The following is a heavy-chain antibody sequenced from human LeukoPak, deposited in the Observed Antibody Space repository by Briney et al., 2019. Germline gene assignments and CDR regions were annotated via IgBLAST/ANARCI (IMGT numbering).Heavy chain of an antibody. CDR1: GGSISSHY. CDR2: IYDSGST. J-gene: IGHJ4*02. Sequence: SETLSLTCTVSGGSISSHYWSWVRQPPGKGLEWIGYIYDSGSTNYNPSLKSRVTISVDTSKNQFSLKLSSVTAADTAVYYCARLVAYCSSTSCSDYWGQGTLVTVAS. V-gene: IGHV4-59*11. CDR3: ARLVAYCSSTSCSDY. D-gene: IGHD2-2*01.